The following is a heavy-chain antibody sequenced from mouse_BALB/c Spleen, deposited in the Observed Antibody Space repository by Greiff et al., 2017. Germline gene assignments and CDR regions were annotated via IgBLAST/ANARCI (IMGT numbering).Heavy chain of an antibody. CDR3: ARDEGYRYENYAMDY. CDR1: GFTFTDYY. V-gene: IGHV7-3*02. CDR2: IRNKANGYTT. D-gene: IGHD2-14*01. Sequence: EVQRVESGGGLVQLGGSLRLSCATSGFTFTDYYMSWARQPPGKAFEWLGFIRNKANGYTTEYSASVKGRFTISRDNSQIILYLQMNTLRAEDSATYYCARDEGYRYENYAMDYWGQGTSVTVSS. J-gene: IGHJ4*01.